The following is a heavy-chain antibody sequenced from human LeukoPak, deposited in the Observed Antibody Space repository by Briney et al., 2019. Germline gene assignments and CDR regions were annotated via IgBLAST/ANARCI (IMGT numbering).Heavy chain of an antibody. CDR2: ICGSDTST. Sequence: PGGSLRLSCAASGFTFSSYAMSWVRQAPGKGLEWVSAICGSDTSTYYADSVKGRFTISRDNSKNTLYLQMNSLRAEDTAVYYCARLARRLERLYYYYYGMDVWGQGTTVTVSS. D-gene: IGHD1-1*01. J-gene: IGHJ6*02. CDR1: GFTFSSYA. CDR3: ARLARRLERLYYYYYGMDV. V-gene: IGHV3-23*01.